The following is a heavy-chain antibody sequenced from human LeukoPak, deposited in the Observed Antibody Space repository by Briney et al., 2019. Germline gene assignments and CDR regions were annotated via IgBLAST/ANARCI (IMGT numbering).Heavy chain of an antibody. Sequence: SVKVSCKASGGTFSSYAISWVRQAPGQGLEWMGGIIPIFGTANYAQKFQGRVTITADESTSTAYMELSSLRSDDTAVYYCARVFPKLRDHDFDYWGQGTLVTVSS. J-gene: IGHJ4*02. V-gene: IGHV1-69*13. D-gene: IGHD1-14*01. CDR3: ARVFPKLRDHDFDY. CDR1: GGTFSSYA. CDR2: IIPIFGTA.